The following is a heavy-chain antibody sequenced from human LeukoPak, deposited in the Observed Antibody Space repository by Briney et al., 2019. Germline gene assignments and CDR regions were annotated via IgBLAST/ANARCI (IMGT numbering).Heavy chain of an antibody. Sequence: ASVKVSCKASGYTFTGYYMHWVRQAPGQGLEWMGWINPNSGGTNYAQKFQGRVTMTEDTSTDTAYMELSSLRSEDTAVYYCATDMIAAAGTSDYWGQGTLVTVSS. CDR3: ATDMIAAAGTSDY. V-gene: IGHV1-2*02. CDR1: GYTFTGYY. D-gene: IGHD6-13*01. J-gene: IGHJ4*02. CDR2: INPNSGGT.